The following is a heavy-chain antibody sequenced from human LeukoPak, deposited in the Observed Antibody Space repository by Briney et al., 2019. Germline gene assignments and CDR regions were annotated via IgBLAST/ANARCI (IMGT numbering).Heavy chain of an antibody. V-gene: IGHV4-39*07. CDR2: IYFSGST. J-gene: IGHJ4*02. CDR3: ARGGTFWDS. CDR1: GGSIRTTSYY. Sequence: SETLPLTCTVSGGSIRTTSYYWGWIRQSPGREPEWIGTIYFSGSTYYNPSLESRFTITVDTSNNQFSLKLNSVTAADTAVYYCARGGTFWDSWGQGTLVTVSS. D-gene: IGHD3-3*01.